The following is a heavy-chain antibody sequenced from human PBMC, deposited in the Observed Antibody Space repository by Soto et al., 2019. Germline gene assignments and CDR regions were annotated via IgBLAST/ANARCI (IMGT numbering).Heavy chain of an antibody. Sequence: PGGFLRLSCSASGVTFSGYTMFWVRQAPGKGLEYVSAISNNGSSTYHADSVKGRFTISRDNSKNTLFLQMSSLRAEDTAVYYCAKVPRKGSWSPIDYWGQGTLVTVSS. CDR1: GVTFSGYT. V-gene: IGHV3-64D*06. CDR2: ISNNGSST. J-gene: IGHJ4*02. D-gene: IGHD6-13*01. CDR3: AKVPRKGSWSPIDY.